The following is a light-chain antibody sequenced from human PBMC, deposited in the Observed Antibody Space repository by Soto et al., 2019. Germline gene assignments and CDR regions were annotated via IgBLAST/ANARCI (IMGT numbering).Light chain of an antibody. Sequence: EVVMTQSPALLSVSPGERVTLSCRASQSVNNNLAWYQQQPGQAPRLLIYDTSSRATGVPARFSGSGSGTEFPLTISSLKAEDFAVYYCQQYNDRPPLTFGGGTKVEI. CDR3: QQYNDRPPLT. J-gene: IGKJ4*01. V-gene: IGKV3-15*01. CDR1: QSVNNN. CDR2: DTS.